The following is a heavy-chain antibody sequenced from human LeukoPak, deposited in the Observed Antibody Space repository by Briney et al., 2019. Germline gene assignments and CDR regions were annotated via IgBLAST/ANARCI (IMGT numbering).Heavy chain of an antibody. CDR2: IYYSGST. CDR3: ASPGDTPTYYYDSSGYYYN. CDR1: GGSISTYY. V-gene: IGHV4-59*01. D-gene: IGHD3-22*01. Sequence: SETLSLTCTVSGGSISTYYWSWIRQPPGKGLEWIGYIYYSGSTNYNPSLKSRVTISVDTSKNQFSLKLSSVTAADTAVYYCASPGDTPTYYYDSSGYYYNWGQGTLVTVSS. J-gene: IGHJ4*02.